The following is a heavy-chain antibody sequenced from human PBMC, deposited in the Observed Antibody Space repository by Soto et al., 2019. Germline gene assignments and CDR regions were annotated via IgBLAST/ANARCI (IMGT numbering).Heavy chain of an antibody. CDR1: GYSFTSYW. CDR3: ARPRVAGTSHSDYGMDV. J-gene: IGHJ6*02. D-gene: IGHD6-19*01. V-gene: IGHV5-10-1*01. CDR2: IDPSDSYT. Sequence: PGESLKISCKGSGYSFTSYWISWVRQMPGKGLEWMGRIDPSDSYTNYSPSFQGHVTISADKSISTAYLQWSSLKASDTAMYYCARPRVAGTSHSDYGMDVWGQGTTVTVSS.